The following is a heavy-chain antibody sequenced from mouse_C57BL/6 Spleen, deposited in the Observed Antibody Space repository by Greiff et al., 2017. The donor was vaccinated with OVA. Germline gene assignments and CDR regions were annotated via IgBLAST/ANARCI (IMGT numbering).Heavy chain of an antibody. CDR3: ARENYYEGAMDY. CDR1: GFTFSSYA. V-gene: IGHV5-4*01. D-gene: IGHD1-1*01. J-gene: IGHJ4*01. CDR2: ISDGGSYT. Sequence: EVQRVESGGGLVKPGGSLKLSCAASGFTFSSYAMSWVRQTPEKRLEWVATISDGGSYTYYPDNVQGRFTISRDNAKNNLYLQMSHLKSEDTAMYYCARENYYEGAMDYWGQGTSVTVSS.